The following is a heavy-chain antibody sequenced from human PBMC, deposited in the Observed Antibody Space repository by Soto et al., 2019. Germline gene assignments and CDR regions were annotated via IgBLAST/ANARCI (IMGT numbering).Heavy chain of an antibody. CDR2: IIPMFGKA. Sequence: QVQLVQSGAEVKKPGSSVKVSCKASGGTFSRYTINWVRQAPGQGLEWMGGIIPMFGKANYAQNFQGRLTITAGESTSTGYMELRSLISEDTAVYYCARDGTLYDSSGYFYLYRGQGTLVTVSS. V-gene: IGHV1-69*01. J-gene: IGHJ4*02. D-gene: IGHD3-22*01. CDR3: ARDGTLYDSSGYFYLY. CDR1: GGTFSRYT.